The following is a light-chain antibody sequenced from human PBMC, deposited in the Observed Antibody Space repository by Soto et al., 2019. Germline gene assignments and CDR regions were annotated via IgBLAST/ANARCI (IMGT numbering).Light chain of an antibody. CDR2: GTS. J-gene: IGKJ4*01. Sequence: EIVLTQSPGTLSLSPGERATLSCRASQSVSSSYLAWYQQKPGQAPRLLIYGTSSRATGIPDRFSGSGSGKDFSLNISRLQSEDFAAYYCKQYNNWPPLTLAGGTNVDIK. V-gene: IGKV3-20*01. CDR3: KQYNNWPPLT. CDR1: QSVSSSY.